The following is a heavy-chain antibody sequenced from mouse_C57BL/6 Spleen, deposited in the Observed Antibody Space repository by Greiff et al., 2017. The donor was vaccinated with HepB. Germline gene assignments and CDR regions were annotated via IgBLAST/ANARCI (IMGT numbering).Heavy chain of an antibody. CDR2: IWTGGGT. Sequence: VMLVESGPGLVAPSQSLSITCTVSGFSLTSYAISWVRQPPGKGLEWLGVIWTGGGTNYNSARKSRLSISKDNSKSQVFLKMNSLQTDDTARYYCARNYYYGSSSYFDYWGQGTTLTVSS. D-gene: IGHD1-1*01. CDR3: ARNYYYGSSSYFDY. J-gene: IGHJ2*01. CDR1: GFSLTSYA. V-gene: IGHV2-9-1*01.